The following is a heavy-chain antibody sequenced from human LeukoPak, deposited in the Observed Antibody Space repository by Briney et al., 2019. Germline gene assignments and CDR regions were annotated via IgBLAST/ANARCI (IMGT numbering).Heavy chain of an antibody. V-gene: IGHV1-2*02. CDR1: GYTFTDYY. J-gene: IGHJ4*02. Sequence: GASVKVSCKASGYTFTDYYMHWVRQAPGQGFEWMGWINPNSGGTKSALKFQGRVTMTRDTSITTAYMELSRMRSDDTAVYYCVREILGATSYWGQGTLVTVSS. D-gene: IGHD1-26*01. CDR2: INPNSGGT. CDR3: VREILGATSY.